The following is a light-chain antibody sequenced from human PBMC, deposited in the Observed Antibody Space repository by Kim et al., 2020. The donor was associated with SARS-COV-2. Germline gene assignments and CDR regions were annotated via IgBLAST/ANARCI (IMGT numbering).Light chain of an antibody. J-gene: IGLJ3*02. CDR3: QSHDHSLSASV. V-gene: IGLV1-40*01. CDR1: CSNIGAGYD. CDR2: GNS. Sequence: QRVTIYCSGRCSNIGAGYDVHWSQQFPGTSPNLLIYGNSTRPAGVPDRFSGSQSGMSASLAITGLQAEDEADYYCQSHDHSLSASVFGGGTQLTVL.